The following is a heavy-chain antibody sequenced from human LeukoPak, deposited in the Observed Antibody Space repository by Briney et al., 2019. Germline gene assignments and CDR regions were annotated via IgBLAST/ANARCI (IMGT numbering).Heavy chain of an antibody. CDR3: ARDRLPGGMDV. CDR1: GGSISSYY. V-gene: IGHV4-59*01. J-gene: IGHJ6*02. Sequence: PSETLSLTCSVSGGSISSYYWSWIRQPPGKGLEWIGYIYYSGSTNYNPSLKSRVTISVDTSKNQFSLKLSSVTAADTAVYYCARDRLPGGMDVWGQGTTVTVSS. D-gene: IGHD2-15*01. CDR2: IYYSGST.